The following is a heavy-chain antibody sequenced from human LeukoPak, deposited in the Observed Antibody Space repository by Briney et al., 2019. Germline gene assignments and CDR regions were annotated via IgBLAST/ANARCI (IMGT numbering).Heavy chain of an antibody. CDR1: GYTFTGYY. V-gene: IGHV1-2*02. D-gene: IGHD3-22*01. J-gene: IGHJ5*02. CDR2: INPNSGGT. Sequence: ASVKVSCKASGYTFTGYYMHWVRQAPGQGLEWMGWINPNSGGTNYAQKFQGRVTMTRDTSISTAYMELSRLRSDDMAVYYCARGNTYYYDSSGYYGNWFDPWGQGTLVTVSS. CDR3: ARGNTYYYDSSGYYGNWFDP.